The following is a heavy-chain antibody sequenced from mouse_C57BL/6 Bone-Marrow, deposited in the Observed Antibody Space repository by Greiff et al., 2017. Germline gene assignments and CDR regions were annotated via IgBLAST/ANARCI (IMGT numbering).Heavy chain of an antibody. CDR3: ARDGYRTFDY. J-gene: IGHJ2*01. Sequence: DVKLVESGGGLVKPGGSLKLSCAASGFTFSDYGMHWVRQAPEKGLEWVAYISSGSSTIYYADTVKGRFTISRDNAKNTLFLQMTSLRSEDTAMYYCARDGYRTFDYWGQGTTLTVSS. V-gene: IGHV5-17*01. D-gene: IGHD2-3*01. CDR1: GFTFSDYG. CDR2: ISSGSSTI.